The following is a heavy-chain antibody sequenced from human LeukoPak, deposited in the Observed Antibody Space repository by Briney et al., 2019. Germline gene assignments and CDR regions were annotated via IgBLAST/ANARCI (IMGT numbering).Heavy chain of an antibody. V-gene: IGHV4-59*01. Sequence: SETLSLTCTVSGDSISGYYWSWIRQLPGKGLEWVGYIYSSGESNYNPPLKSRVTISLDTSKKQFSLKLSSVTAADTAVYFCARDSVNCSTTSCSDYLDYWGQGTLVTVSS. CDR3: ARDSVNCSTTSCSDYLDY. CDR1: GDSISGYY. J-gene: IGHJ4*02. D-gene: IGHD2-2*01. CDR2: IYSSGES.